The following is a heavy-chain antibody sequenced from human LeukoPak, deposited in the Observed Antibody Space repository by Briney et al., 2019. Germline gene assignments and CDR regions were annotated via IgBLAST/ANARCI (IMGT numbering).Heavy chain of an antibody. Sequence: GGSLRLSFAASGFTFEDYARHWFGQAPGKGRGGVSGISWNSGSIGYADSLKGRFTISRDNAKNSLYLQMNSLRAEDTAVYYCARGYVDIVATFAFDIWGQGTMVTVSS. CDR2: ISWNSGSI. CDR3: ARGYVDIVATFAFDI. CDR1: GFTFEDYA. V-gene: IGHV3-9*01. D-gene: IGHD5-12*01. J-gene: IGHJ3*02.